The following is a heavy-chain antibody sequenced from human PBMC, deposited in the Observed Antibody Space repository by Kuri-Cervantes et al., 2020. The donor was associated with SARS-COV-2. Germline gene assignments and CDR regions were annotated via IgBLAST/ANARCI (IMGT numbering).Heavy chain of an antibody. Sequence: GESLKISCAASGFTFSSYAMSWVRQAPGKGLEWVSAISGSGGSTYYADSVKGRFTISRDNSKNTLYLHMNSLRAEDTAMYYCARGAANYYYMDVWGKGTTVTVSS. CDR1: GFTFSSYA. CDR3: ARGAANYYYMDV. V-gene: IGHV3-23*01. D-gene: IGHD3-16*01. CDR2: ISGSGGST. J-gene: IGHJ6*03.